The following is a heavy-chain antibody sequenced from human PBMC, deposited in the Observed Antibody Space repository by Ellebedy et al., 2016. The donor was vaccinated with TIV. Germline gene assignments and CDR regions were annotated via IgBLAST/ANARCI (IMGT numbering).Heavy chain of an antibody. CDR1: GYTFTSYG. V-gene: IGHV1-18*01. D-gene: IGHD6-19*01. Sequence: ASVKVSXXASGYTFTSYGISWVRQAPGQGLEWMGWISAYNGNTNYAQKLQGRVTMTTDTSTSTAYMELRSLRSDDTAVYYCARGASSGYLYNWFDPWGQGTLVTVSS. J-gene: IGHJ5*02. CDR2: ISAYNGNT. CDR3: ARGASSGYLYNWFDP.